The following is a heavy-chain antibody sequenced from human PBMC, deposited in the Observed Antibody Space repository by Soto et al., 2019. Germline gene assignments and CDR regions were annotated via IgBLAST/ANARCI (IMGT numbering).Heavy chain of an antibody. CDR1: GGSTSSGGYS. CDR2: IYHSGST. D-gene: IGHD3-22*01. V-gene: IGHV4-30-2*01. Sequence: SETLSLTCAVSGGSTSSGGYSWSWIRQPPGKGLEWIGYIYHSGSTYYNPSLKSRVTISVDRSKNQFSLKLSSVTAADTAVYYCASLRDYYDSSGYFDPWGQGTLVTVSS. J-gene: IGHJ5*02. CDR3: ASLRDYYDSSGYFDP.